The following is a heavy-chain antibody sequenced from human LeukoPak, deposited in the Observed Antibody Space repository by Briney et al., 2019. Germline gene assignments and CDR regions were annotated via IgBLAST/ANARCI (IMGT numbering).Heavy chain of an antibody. D-gene: IGHD5-18*01. Sequence: SETLSLTCAVNGGSFSGYFWSWIRQSPGKGLEWIGEIHHSGNTNYNPSLKTRVTISMDTSKKQVSLRLSSVTAADTAVYYCARDRATGSGYSSAYRQEYYFDYWGQGTQVTVSS. CDR3: ARDRATGSGYSSAYRQEYYFDY. CDR1: GGSFSGYF. J-gene: IGHJ4*02. V-gene: IGHV4-34*01. CDR2: IHHSGNT.